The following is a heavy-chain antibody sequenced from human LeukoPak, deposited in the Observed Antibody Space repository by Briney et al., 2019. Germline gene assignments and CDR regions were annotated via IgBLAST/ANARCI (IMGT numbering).Heavy chain of an antibody. J-gene: IGHJ4*02. CDR3: ARSWSSGWEYYFDY. Sequence: SETLSLTCTVSGGSISSYYWSWIRQPPGKRLEWIGYIYYSGSTNYNPSLKSRVTISVDTSKNQFSLKLSSVTAADTAVYYCARSWSSGWEYYFDYWGQGTLVTVSS. CDR1: GGSISSYY. D-gene: IGHD6-19*01. V-gene: IGHV4-59*01. CDR2: IYYSGST.